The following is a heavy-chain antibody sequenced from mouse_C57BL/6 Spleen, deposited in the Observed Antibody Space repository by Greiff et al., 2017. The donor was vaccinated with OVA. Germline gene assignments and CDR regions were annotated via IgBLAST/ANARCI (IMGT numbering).Heavy chain of an antibody. J-gene: IGHJ3*01. D-gene: IGHD2-5*01. CDR2: ILPGSGST. Sequence: VQLQQSGAELMKPGASVKLSCKATGYTFTGYWIEWVKQRPGHGLEWIGEILPGSGSTNYNEKFKGNATFTADTSSNTAYMQLSSLTTEDSAIYYCARSYYSNYGAYWGQGTLVTVSA. V-gene: IGHV1-9*01. CDR1: GYTFTGYW. CDR3: ARSYYSNYGAY.